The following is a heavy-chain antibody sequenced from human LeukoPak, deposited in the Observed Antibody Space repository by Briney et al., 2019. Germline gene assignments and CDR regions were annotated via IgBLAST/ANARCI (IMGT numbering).Heavy chain of an antibody. CDR2: INPSGGST. V-gene: IGHV1-46*01. J-gene: IGHJ4*02. D-gene: IGHD2-2*01. CDR3: ARDPFYCSSTSCYLYYFDY. Sequence: ASVKVSCKASGYTFTSYYMHWVRQAPGQGLEWMGIINPSGGSTSYAQKFQGRVTMTRDTSTSTVYMELSSLRSEDTAVYYCARDPFYCSSTSCYLYYFDYWGQGTLVTVSS. CDR1: GYTFTSYY.